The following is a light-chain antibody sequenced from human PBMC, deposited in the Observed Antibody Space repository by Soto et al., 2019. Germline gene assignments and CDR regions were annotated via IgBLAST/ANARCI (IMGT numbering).Light chain of an antibody. CDR1: QSVSSTY. CDR3: QQYYSTPIT. V-gene: IGKV3-20*01. J-gene: IGKJ4*01. CDR2: GAS. Sequence: QLRGNLSLSPGARAPLSCRSSQSVSSTYFAWYQHKPGQAPRLLIYGASSRATGVPDRFSGSGSGTDFTLTISRLQAEDVAVYSCQQYYSTPITFGGGTKVDTK.